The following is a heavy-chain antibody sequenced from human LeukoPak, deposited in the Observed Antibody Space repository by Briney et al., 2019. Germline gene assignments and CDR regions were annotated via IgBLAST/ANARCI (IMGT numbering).Heavy chain of an antibody. CDR3: AREVYYYDVNYFDY. CDR2: IYYSGST. Sequence: SETLSLTCTVSGGSISSGDYYWSWIRQPPGKGLEWIGYIYYSGSTYYNPSLKSRVTISVDTSKNQFSLKLSSVTAADTAVYYCAREVYYYDVNYFDYWGQGTLVTVSS. J-gene: IGHJ4*02. D-gene: IGHD3-22*01. CDR1: GGSISSGDYY. V-gene: IGHV4-30-4*02.